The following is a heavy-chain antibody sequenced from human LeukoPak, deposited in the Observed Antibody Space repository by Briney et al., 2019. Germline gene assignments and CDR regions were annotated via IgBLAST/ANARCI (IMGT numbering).Heavy chain of an antibody. CDR1: GGSISSGAYY. CDR3: ARGFSSSVLSNCFDP. V-gene: IGHV4-31*03. D-gene: IGHD6-13*01. CDR2: IYYSGST. Sequence: SETLSLTCTVSGGSISSGAYYWSWIRQHPGKGLEWIGYIYYSGSTYYNPSLKSRVTISVDTSKNQFSLRLSSVTAADTAAYYCARGFSSSVLSNCFDPWGQGTLVTVSS. J-gene: IGHJ5*02.